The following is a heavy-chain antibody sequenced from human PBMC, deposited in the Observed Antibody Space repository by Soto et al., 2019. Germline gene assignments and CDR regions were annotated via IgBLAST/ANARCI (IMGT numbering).Heavy chain of an antibody. CDR1: GFNFRSYA. CDR2: ISYDGSLE. CDR3: VRAAHSSSWNWLDP. Sequence: QVQLVESGGGVVQAGRSLRLSCAASGFNFRSYAIHWVRQAPGKGLEWVAVISYDGSLEYYADSVKGRFTISRDNSKNTRYLQMNSLRGEDTAAYYCVRAAHSSSWNWLDPWGQGTLVTVSS. J-gene: IGHJ5*02. D-gene: IGHD6-13*01. V-gene: IGHV3-30*04.